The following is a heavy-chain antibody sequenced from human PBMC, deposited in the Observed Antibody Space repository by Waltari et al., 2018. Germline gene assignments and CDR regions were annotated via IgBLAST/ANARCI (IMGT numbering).Heavy chain of an antibody. CDR1: GGSFSSYS. CDR2: IYYSGST. Sequence: QVQLRESGPGLVKPSETRSLTGTVSGGSFSSYSWSWIRQPPGKGLEWIGYIYYSGSTNYNPSLKSRVTISVDTSKNQFSLKLSSVTAADTAVYYCARAAGDTAIFDYWGQGTLVTVSS. CDR3: ARAAGDTAIFDY. D-gene: IGHD5-18*01. J-gene: IGHJ4*02. V-gene: IGHV4-59*01.